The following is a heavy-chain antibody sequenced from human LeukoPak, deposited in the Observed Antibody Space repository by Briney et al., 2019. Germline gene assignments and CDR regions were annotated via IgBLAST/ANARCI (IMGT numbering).Heavy chain of an antibody. D-gene: IGHD4-17*01. Sequence: PGGSLRLSCPASGFIFSSYWMHWVRHPPGKGLVYIACINTDGISTSYADSVKGRFTISRDNAKNTLYLQMDSLRAEDTAVYYCARSRTYGDYGRGLDYWGQGTLVTVSS. CDR3: ARSRTYGDYGRGLDY. V-gene: IGHV3-74*01. J-gene: IGHJ4*02. CDR1: GFIFSSYW. CDR2: INTDGIST.